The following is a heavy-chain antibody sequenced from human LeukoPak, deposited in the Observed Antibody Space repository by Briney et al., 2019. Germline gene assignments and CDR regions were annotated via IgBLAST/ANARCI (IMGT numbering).Heavy chain of an antibody. J-gene: IGHJ6*02. CDR1: GGSISSYY. CDR2: VYYSGST. V-gene: IGHV4-59*01. Sequence: PSETLSLTCTVSGGSISSYYWSWIRQPPGKGLEWIGYVYYSGSTNYNPSLKSRVTISVDTSKNQFSLKLSSVTAADTAVYYCARDRVVLGATNYYYGMGVWGQGTTVTVSS. CDR3: ARDRVVLGATNYYYGMGV. D-gene: IGHD2-15*01.